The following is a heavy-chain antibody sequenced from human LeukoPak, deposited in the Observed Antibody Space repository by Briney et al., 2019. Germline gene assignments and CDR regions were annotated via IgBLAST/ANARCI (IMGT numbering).Heavy chain of an antibody. CDR3: ARGVAYYYYYGMDV. CDR1: GGSFSGYY. J-gene: IGHJ6*02. Sequence: SETLSLTCAVYGGSFSGYYWSWIRQPPGKGLERIGEINHSGSTNYNPSLKSRVTISVDTSKNQFSLKLSSVTAADTAVYYCARGVAYYYYYGMDVWGQGTTVTVSS. V-gene: IGHV4-34*01. CDR2: INHSGST.